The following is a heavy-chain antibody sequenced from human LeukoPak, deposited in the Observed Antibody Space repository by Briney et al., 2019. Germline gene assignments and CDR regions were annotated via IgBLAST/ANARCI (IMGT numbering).Heavy chain of an antibody. CDR3: ARGLVGAQLRAFDI. CDR1: GFTFSSYG. D-gene: IGHD1-26*01. CDR2: ISGSGGST. Sequence: PGGSLRLSCAASGFTFSSYGMSWVRLAPGKGLEWVSAISGSGGSTYYADSVKGRFTISRDNAKNTLYLQMNSLRAEDTAVYYCARGLVGAQLRAFDIWGQGTVVTVSS. V-gene: IGHV3-23*01. J-gene: IGHJ3*02.